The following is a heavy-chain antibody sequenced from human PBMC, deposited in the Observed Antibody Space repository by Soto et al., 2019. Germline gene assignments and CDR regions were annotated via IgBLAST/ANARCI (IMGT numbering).Heavy chain of an antibody. Sequence: QVQLVQSGAEVKKPGASVKVSCKASGYTFSTYYMHWVRQAPGQGYEWMGIINPSGGSTTYAQQLQGRVAMTRDTSTTTVYLELSSLKSEATAVYYCARYDYNGYYFDYWGQGTLVTFSS. CDR3: ARYDYNGYYFDY. J-gene: IGHJ4*02. CDR2: INPSGGST. D-gene: IGHD4-4*01. CDR1: GYTFSTYY. V-gene: IGHV1-46*04.